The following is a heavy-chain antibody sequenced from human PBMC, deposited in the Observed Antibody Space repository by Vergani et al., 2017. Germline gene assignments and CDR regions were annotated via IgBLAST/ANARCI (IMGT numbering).Heavy chain of an antibody. CDR3: AGVKYYSDSTAHFRGRYFDV. V-gene: IGHV4-39*01. D-gene: IGHD3-16*01. CDR1: GDSIISRSYY. CDR2: IYNSVNG. Sequence: QMQLQESGPGLVKASETLSLTCTVSGDSIISRSYYWGWIRQPPGKGLEWIGSIYNSVNGDSSSSLKSRVTISADTSKNQFSLRLTSVTAANTAVYYCAGVKYYSDSTAHFRGRYFDVWGRGTLVTVPS. J-gene: IGHJ2*01.